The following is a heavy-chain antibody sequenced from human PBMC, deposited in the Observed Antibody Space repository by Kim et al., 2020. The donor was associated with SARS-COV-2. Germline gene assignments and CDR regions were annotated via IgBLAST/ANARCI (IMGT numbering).Heavy chain of an antibody. Sequence: GGSLRLSCAASGFTFSSYGMHWVRQAPGKGLEWVAVIWYDGSNKYYADSVKGRFTISRDNSKNTLYLQMNSLRAEDTAVYYCARDGWLVLGDAFDIWGQGTMVTLSS. J-gene: IGHJ3*02. CDR3: ARDGWLVLGDAFDI. CDR2: IWYDGSNK. D-gene: IGHD6-19*01. CDR1: GFTFSSYG. V-gene: IGHV3-33*01.